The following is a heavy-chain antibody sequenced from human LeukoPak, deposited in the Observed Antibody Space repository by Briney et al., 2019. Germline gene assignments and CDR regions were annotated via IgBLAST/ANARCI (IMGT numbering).Heavy chain of an antibody. V-gene: IGHV3-43*02. J-gene: IGHJ4*02. CDR3: ARDIVNGG. CDR1: GINFNTYN. Sequence: GGSLRLSCAASGINFNTYNMHWVRHAPGKGLEWVSLINGDGDRIPYADSVKGRFTISRDNAKNTLYLQMNSLRDEDTAIYYCARDIVNGGWGRGTLVTVSS. CDR2: INGDGDRI. D-gene: IGHD2-8*01.